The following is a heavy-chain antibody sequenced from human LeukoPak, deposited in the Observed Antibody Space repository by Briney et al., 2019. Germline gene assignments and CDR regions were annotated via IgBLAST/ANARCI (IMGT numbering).Heavy chain of an antibody. J-gene: IGHJ4*02. CDR3: AKGDRNGWYFDY. CDR1: GFTLSSYW. D-gene: IGHD6-19*01. Sequence: GGSLRLSCAASGFTLSSYWMNWVRQAPGKGLEWVANIKQDGSENYYVDSVKGRFTISRDNAKNSLFLQMNSLRAEDTALYHCAKGDRNGWYFDYWGLGTLVTVSS. V-gene: IGHV3-7*03. CDR2: IKQDGSEN.